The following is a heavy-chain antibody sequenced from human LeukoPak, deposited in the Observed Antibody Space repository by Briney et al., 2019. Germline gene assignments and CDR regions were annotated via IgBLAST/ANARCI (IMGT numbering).Heavy chain of an antibody. J-gene: IGHJ4*02. V-gene: IGHV1-18*01. CDR3: ARGTVEMATISVARFYRYFDY. CDR2: INPDNGNT. D-gene: IGHD5-24*01. CDR1: GYTFTKFG. Sequence: GASVKVSCTASGYTFTKFGVSWVRQAPGQGLEWMAWINPDNGNTQYAQKLLGRLTVTSDTSTSTAYMELRSLRSDDTAVYYCARGTVEMATISVARFYRYFDYWGQGTLVTVSS.